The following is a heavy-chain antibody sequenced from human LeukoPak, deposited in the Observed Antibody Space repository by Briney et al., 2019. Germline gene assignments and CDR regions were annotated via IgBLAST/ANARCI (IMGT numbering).Heavy chain of an antibody. CDR1: GLTFSNYD. D-gene: IGHD4-11*01. CDR3: AKAFFSIHRFDY. V-gene: IGHV3-23*01. CDR2: ITDTGGAT. Sequence: GGSLTLSCAADGLTFSNYDMTWVRQPPGKGLEWVSTITDTGGATHYADSVKGRFTISRDNSGNTLFLQMNRLRAEDTAVYYCAKAFFSIHRFDYWGQGTLVTVSS. J-gene: IGHJ4*02.